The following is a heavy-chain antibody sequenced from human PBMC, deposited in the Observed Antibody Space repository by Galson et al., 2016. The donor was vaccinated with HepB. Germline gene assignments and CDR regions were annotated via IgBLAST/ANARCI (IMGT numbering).Heavy chain of an antibody. Sequence: SVKVSCKASGYSFTPSPIHWVRQAPGQRLEWMGWINAANGDTGYSPAFKGRVTISRDTSATTTYMELSSLTSGDTATYYCAKKGYYQSVIYHFESWGQGALVTVSS. V-gene: IGHV1-3*03. J-gene: IGHJ4*02. D-gene: IGHD3-10*01. CDR2: INAANGDT. CDR3: AKKGYYQSVIYHFES. CDR1: GYSFTPSP.